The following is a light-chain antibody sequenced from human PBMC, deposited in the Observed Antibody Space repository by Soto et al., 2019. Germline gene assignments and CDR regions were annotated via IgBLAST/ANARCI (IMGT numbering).Light chain of an antibody. Sequence: EIVLTQSPGTLSLSPGERATLSCRASQSVSSSSLAWYQQKPGQAPRLLISGTSSRATGIPDRFSGSGSRTDFTLNISRLEPEDREVYSCQPYRSSGQGTKVDI. J-gene: IGKJ1*01. CDR1: QSVSSSS. V-gene: IGKV3-20*01. CDR3: QPYRS. CDR2: GTS.